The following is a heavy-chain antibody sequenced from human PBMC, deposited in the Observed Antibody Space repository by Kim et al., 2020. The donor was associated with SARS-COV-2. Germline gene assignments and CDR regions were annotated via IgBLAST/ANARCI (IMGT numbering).Heavy chain of an antibody. V-gene: IGHV3-30*04. CDR3: ARPPPFMYTSDAFDI. CDR1: GFTFSSYA. J-gene: IGHJ3*02. Sequence: GGSLRLSCAASGFTFSSYAMHWVRQAPGKGLEWVAVISYDGSNKYYADSVKGRFTISRDNSKNTLYLQMNSLRAEDTAVYYCARPPPFMYTSDAFDIWGQGTMVTVSS. D-gene: IGHD3-16*01. CDR2: ISYDGSNK.